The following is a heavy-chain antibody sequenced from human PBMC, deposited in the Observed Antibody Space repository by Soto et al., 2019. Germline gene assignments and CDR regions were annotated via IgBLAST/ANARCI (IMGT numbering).Heavy chain of an antibody. CDR3: ARVTRLDSSGYYCIDY. CDR1: GGSFSGYY. Sequence: QVQLQQWGAGLLKPSETLSLTCAVYGGSFSGYYWSWIRQPPGKGLEWIGEINNSGSTNYNPSLKRRVTISVDTSKNQFALKLSSVTAADTAVYYCARVTRLDSSGYYCIDYWGQGTLVTVSS. D-gene: IGHD3-22*01. V-gene: IGHV4-34*01. J-gene: IGHJ4*02. CDR2: INNSGST.